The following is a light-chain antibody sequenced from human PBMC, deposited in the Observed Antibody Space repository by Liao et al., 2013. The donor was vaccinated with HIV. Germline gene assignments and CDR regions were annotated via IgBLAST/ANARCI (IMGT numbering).Light chain of an antibody. CDR2: QDN. CDR1: NIGSKS. CDR3: QAWDSSILVV. Sequence: SYVLTQPPSVSVAPGKTARITCGGNNIGSKSVHWYQQKPGQSPVVVIYQDNKRPSGIPERFSGSNSGNTATLTISGTQAMDEADYYCQAWDSSILVVFGGGTKLTVL. J-gene: IGLJ2*01. V-gene: IGLV3-21*01.